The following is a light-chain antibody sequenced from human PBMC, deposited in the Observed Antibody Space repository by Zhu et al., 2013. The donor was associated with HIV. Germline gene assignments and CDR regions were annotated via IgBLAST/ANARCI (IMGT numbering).Light chain of an antibody. J-gene: IGKJ1*01. CDR2: GAS. CDR3: QEYGSSPGWT. V-gene: IGKV3-20*01. CDR1: QSVSSSS. Sequence: EVVLTQSPGTLSLSPGQRATLSCRASQSVSSSSLVWYQHKPGQAPRLLIHGASTRATGIPDRFSSGGSETDFALTISRLEPEDFAVYYCQEYGSSPGWTFGQGTKVEVK.